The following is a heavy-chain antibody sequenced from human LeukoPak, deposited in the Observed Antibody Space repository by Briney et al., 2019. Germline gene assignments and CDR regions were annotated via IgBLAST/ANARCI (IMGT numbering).Heavy chain of an antibody. Sequence: AGSLRLSCAASGFTFGNYIMHWVRQAPGKGLEYVSAISSNGGSTYYAKSVKGRFTISRDNSKNTLYLQMGSLRAEDMAVYYCARGRVSSGWYCDYWGQGSLVTISS. D-gene: IGHD6-19*01. V-gene: IGHV3-64*01. CDR3: ARGRVSSGWYCDY. CDR2: ISSNGGST. CDR1: GFTFGNYI. J-gene: IGHJ4*02.